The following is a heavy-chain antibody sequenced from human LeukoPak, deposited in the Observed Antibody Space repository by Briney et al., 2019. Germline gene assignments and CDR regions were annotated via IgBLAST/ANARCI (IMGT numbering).Heavy chain of an antibody. CDR1: GGSISSGGYY. J-gene: IGHJ5*02. CDR3: ARADSYGGRNWFDL. CDR2: IYYSGST. D-gene: IGHD5-18*01. V-gene: IGHV4-31*03. Sequence: PSETLSLTCTVSGGSISSGGYYWSWIRQHPGKGLEWIGYIYYSGSTYYNPSLKSRVTISVDTSKNQFSLKLSSVTAADTAVYYCARADSYGGRNWFDLWGQGTLVTVSS.